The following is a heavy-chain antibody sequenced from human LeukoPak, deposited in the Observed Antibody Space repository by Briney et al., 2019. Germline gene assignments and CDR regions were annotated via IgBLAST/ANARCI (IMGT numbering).Heavy chain of an antibody. J-gene: IGHJ1*01. CDR2: IATDGSIT. CDR3: ARGYSGAYRIAS. Sequence: EGSLRVSCEGSGFTFSGYWMHWVRHAPGKGLERVSLIATDGSITAYADSVKGRFTVSRDNIKRMVYLQMNSLRVDDTATYLCARGYSGAYRIASWGQGTRVTVSA. D-gene: IGHD1-26*01. V-gene: IGHV3-74*01. CDR1: GFTFSGYW.